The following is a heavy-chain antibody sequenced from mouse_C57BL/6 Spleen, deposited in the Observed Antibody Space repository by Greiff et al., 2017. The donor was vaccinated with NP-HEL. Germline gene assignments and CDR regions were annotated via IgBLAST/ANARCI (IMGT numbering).Heavy chain of an antibody. D-gene: IGHD2-4*01. CDR1: GYTFTSYG. CDR2: IYPRSGNT. V-gene: IGHV1-81*01. CDR3: ARSAYDYDDAMDY. J-gene: IGHJ4*01. Sequence: VQLVESGAELARPGASVKLSCKASGYTFTSYGISWVKQRTGQGLEWIGEIYPRSGNTYYNEKFKGKATLTADKSSSTAYMELRSLTSEDSAVYFCARSAYDYDDAMDYWGQGTSVTVSS.